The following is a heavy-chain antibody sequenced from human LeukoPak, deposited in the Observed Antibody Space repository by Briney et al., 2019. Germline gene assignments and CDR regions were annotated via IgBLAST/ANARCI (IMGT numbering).Heavy chain of an antibody. CDR1: GYTFTSYD. Sequence: GASVKVSCKASGYTFTSYDINWVRQATGQGLEWMGWMNRNSGNTGYAQKFQGRVTITRNTSISTAYMELSSLRSEDTAVYYCARGASGDFWSGYYFGYYYYYMDVWGKGTTVTVSS. J-gene: IGHJ6*03. CDR3: ARGASGDFWSGYYFGYYYYYMDV. D-gene: IGHD3-3*01. CDR2: MNRNSGNT. V-gene: IGHV1-8*03.